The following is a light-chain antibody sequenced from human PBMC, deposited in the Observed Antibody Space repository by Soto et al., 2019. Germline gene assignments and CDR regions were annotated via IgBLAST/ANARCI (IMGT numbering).Light chain of an antibody. J-gene: IGKJ1*01. CDR2: GTY. Sequence: EIVLTQSPGTLSLSPGERATISCRTSQSVTTSYLAWYQQKPGQAPRLLIYGTYNRATGIPDRFSGSGSATDFTLTISRLEPEDFAVYYCHQYGDSPQTFGQGTKVDIK. CDR1: QSVTTSY. CDR3: HQYGDSPQT. V-gene: IGKV3-20*01.